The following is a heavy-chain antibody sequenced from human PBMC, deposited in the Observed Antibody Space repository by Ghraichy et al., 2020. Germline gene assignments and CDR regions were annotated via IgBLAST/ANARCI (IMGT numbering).Heavy chain of an antibody. D-gene: IGHD1-14*01. V-gene: IGHV3-15*05. Sequence: PVKGRFTISSDDSKKMLYLQMNSLKTEDTAAYYCTTYNQKDAFDFWGQGTVVTVSS. J-gene: IGHJ3*01. CDR3: TTYNQKDAFDF.